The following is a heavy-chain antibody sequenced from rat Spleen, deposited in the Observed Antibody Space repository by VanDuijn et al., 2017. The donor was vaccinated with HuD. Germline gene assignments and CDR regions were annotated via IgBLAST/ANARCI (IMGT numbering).Heavy chain of an antibody. CDR1: GFTFSNYG. CDR3: ASPLLMYTT. V-gene: IGHV5S13*01. J-gene: IGHJ4*01. D-gene: IGHD1-6*01. Sequence: EVQLVESGGGLVQPGRSLKLSCAASGFTFSNYGMAWVRQTPTKGLEWVASISYTGGNSYYPDSVKGRFTISRDNAKSTLYLQMDSLRSEDTATYYCASPLLMYTTWGQGASVTVSS. CDR2: ISYTGGNS.